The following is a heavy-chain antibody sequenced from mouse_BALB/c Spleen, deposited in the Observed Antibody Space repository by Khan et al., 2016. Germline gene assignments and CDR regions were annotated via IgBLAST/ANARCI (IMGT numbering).Heavy chain of an antibody. CDR2: ISYSGST. J-gene: IGHJ2*01. D-gene: IGHD1-1*01. CDR1: GYSITSDYA. V-gene: IGHV3-2*02. Sequence: EVQLQESGPGLVKPSQSLSLTCTVTGYSITSDYAWNWIRQFPGNKLEWMGYISYSGSTSYNPSLKSRISITRDTSKNQFFLQLNSVTTEDIATYYCARDYYGSSYFDYWGQGTTLTVSS. CDR3: ARDYYGSSYFDY.